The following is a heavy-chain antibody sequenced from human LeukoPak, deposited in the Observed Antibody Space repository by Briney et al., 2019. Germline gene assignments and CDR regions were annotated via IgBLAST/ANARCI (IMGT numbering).Heavy chain of an antibody. Sequence: GGSLRLSCAASGFTVSSNYMSWVRQAPGKGLEWVSVIYSGGSTYYADSVKGRFTISRDNAKNSLYLQMNSLRAEDTAVYYCARARRVYSSGSDAIDIWGQGTMVTVSS. V-gene: IGHV3-53*01. CDR2: IYSGGST. CDR3: ARARRVYSSGSDAIDI. D-gene: IGHD6-19*01. J-gene: IGHJ3*02. CDR1: GFTVSSNY.